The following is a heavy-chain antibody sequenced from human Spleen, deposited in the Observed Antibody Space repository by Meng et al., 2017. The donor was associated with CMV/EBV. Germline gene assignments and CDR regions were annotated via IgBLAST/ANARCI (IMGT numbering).Heavy chain of an antibody. D-gene: IGHD3-10*01. CDR1: VYLFNMYG. J-gene: IGHJ4*02. CDR2: IYTYDGIT. CDR3: ARERGGVRGVITPFDY. V-gene: IGHV1-18*01. Sequence: SVYLFNMYGLLWLRQAPGQGLGWLGWIYTYDGITNNAQKFQGRDPMTTDTSTSTAYMELRGLRSDDTAVYYCARERGGVRGVITPFDYWGQGTLVTVSS.